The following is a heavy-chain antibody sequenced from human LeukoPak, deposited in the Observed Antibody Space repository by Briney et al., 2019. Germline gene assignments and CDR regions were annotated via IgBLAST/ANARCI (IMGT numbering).Heavy chain of an antibody. CDR2: IYYSGST. V-gene: IGHV4-59*01. CDR1: GGSISSYY. D-gene: IGHD6-19*01. J-gene: IGHJ3*02. Sequence: SETLSLTCTVSGGSISSYYWSWIRQPPGKGLEWIGYIYYSGSTNYNPSLKSRVTISVDTSKNQFSLKLSSVTAADTAVYYCAREQYSSGWYSALDIWGQGTMVTVSS. CDR3: AREQYSSGWYSALDI.